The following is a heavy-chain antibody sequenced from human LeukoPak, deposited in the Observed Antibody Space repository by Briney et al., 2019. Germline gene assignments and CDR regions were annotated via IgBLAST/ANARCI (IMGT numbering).Heavy chain of an antibody. J-gene: IGHJ4*02. CDR2: IKQDGSEK. CDR1: GFTFSSYW. CDR3: ARASYDSSGYPGAGFDY. V-gene: IGHV3-7*01. Sequence: GGSLRLSCAASGFTFSSYWMSWARQAPGKGLEWVANIKQDGSEKYYVDSVKGRFTISRDNAKNSLYLQMNSLRAEDTAVYYYARASYDSSGYPGAGFDYWGQGTLVTVSS. D-gene: IGHD3-22*01.